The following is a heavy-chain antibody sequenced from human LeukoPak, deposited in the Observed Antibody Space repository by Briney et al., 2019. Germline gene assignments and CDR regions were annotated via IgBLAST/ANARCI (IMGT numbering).Heavy chain of an antibody. J-gene: IGHJ5*02. D-gene: IGHD2-2*01. CDR2: IYYSGST. CDR3: ARAGAYCSSTSCLGIWFDP. V-gene: IGHV4-39*01. Sequence: PSETLSRNCTVSGGSISSSSYYWGCLRQPPGKGLEWIGSIYYSGSTYYNPSLKSRGTISEDTAKNQFSRKLSSVTAADTAVYYCARAGAYCSSTSCLGIWFDPWGQGTLVTVSS. CDR1: GGSISSSSYY.